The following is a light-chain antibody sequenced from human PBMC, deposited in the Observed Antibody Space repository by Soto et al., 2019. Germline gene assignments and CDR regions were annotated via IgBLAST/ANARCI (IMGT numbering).Light chain of an antibody. CDR1: SGSIASNY. CDR3: GSYSSTDTPFV. J-gene: IGLJ1*01. V-gene: IGLV6-57*04. Sequence: NFMLTQPHSVSESPGKTVTISCTRSSGSIASNYVQWYQQRPGSAPTTVIYEDNQRPSGVPDRFSGSIDSSSNSASLTISGLQAEDESDYYCGSYSSTDTPFVFGTGTKLTVL. CDR2: EDN.